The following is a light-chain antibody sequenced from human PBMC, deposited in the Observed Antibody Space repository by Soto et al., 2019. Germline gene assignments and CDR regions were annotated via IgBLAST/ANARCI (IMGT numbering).Light chain of an antibody. CDR2: KVF. CDR1: PSLVYADGNTS. Sequence: DVMMTQSPLSLPVTLGQSASISCTSSPSLVYADGNTSLNWLQQRPGQSPSRLINKVFTRDSGVPDRLSGSASGSGFNLTISRVEAEDVGVYYCMQTAHWPYTFGRGTKLEI. CDR3: MQTAHWPYT. V-gene: IGKV2-30*01. J-gene: IGKJ2*01.